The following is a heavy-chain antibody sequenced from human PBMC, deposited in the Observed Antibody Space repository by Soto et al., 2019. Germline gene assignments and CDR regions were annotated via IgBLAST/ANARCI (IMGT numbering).Heavy chain of an antibody. Sequence: SVKVSCKASGGTFSSYAISWVRQAPGQGLEWMGGIIPIFGTANYAQKFQGRVTITADKSTSTAYTELSSLRSEDTAVYYCASGFHYYGSGSYFRYYYGMDVWGQGTTVTVSS. V-gene: IGHV1-69*06. J-gene: IGHJ6*02. CDR3: ASGFHYYGSGSYFRYYYGMDV. D-gene: IGHD3-10*01. CDR2: IIPIFGTA. CDR1: GGTFSSYA.